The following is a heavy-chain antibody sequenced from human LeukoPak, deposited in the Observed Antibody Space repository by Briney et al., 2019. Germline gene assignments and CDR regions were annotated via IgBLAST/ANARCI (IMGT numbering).Heavy chain of an antibody. J-gene: IGHJ2*01. Sequence: SETLSLTCTVSGGSISSGSYYWSWIRQPAGKGLEWIGRIYTSGSTNYNPSLKSRVTISVDTSKNQFSLKLSSVTAADTAVYYCARVDYDSSGYYSLDNGYFDLWGRGTLVTVSS. CDR1: GGSISSGSYY. D-gene: IGHD3-22*01. CDR3: ARVDYDSSGYYSLDNGYFDL. V-gene: IGHV4-61*02. CDR2: IYTSGST.